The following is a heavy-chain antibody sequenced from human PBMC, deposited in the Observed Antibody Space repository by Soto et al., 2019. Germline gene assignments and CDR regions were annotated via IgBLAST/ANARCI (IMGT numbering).Heavy chain of an antibody. CDR2: IYYSGST. CDR1: GGSISSYY. D-gene: IGHD3-22*01. CDR3: ARGLYDVSGYGYFDY. V-gene: IGHV4-59*03. Sequence: SVTLSLTCTVSGGSISSYYWSWIRKPQGKGVEWSGYIYYSGSTNYNPSLTSRVTISVDTSKSQFSLSLGSVTAADAAVYYCARGLYDVSGYGYFDYWGQGSRVTVSS. J-gene: IGHJ4*02.